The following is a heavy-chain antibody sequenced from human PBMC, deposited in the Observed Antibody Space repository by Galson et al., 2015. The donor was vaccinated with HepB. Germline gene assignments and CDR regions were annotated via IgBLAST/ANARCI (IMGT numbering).Heavy chain of an antibody. CDR2: IYSGGST. Sequence: SLRLSCAASGFTVSSNYMSWVRQAPGKGLEWVSVIYSGGSTYYADSVKGRFTISRDNSKNTLYLQMNSLRAEDTAVYYCARDVNIVAHRVRAFDIWGQGTMVTVSS. V-gene: IGHV3-66*01. D-gene: IGHD5-12*01. J-gene: IGHJ3*02. CDR1: GFTVSSNY. CDR3: ARDVNIVAHRVRAFDI.